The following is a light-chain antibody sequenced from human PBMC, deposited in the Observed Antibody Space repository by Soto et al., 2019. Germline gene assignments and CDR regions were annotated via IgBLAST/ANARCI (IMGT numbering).Light chain of an antibody. CDR3: QQYNNWLWT. Sequence: EIVMTQSPATLSVSPGERATLSCRASQSVRSNLAWYQQKPGQAPRLLIYGASTRAAGIPARFSGSGSGTEFTLTLSSLQSEDFAVYYCQQYNNWLWTFGQGTKVEIK. CDR2: GAS. V-gene: IGKV3-15*01. CDR1: QSVRSN. J-gene: IGKJ1*01.